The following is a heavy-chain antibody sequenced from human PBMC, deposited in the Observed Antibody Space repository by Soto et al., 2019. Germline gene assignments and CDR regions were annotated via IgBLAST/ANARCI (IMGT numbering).Heavy chain of an antibody. CDR1: GGSFSGYY. CDR2: INHSGST. J-gene: IGHJ5*02. V-gene: IGHV4-34*01. CDR3: ARGRGELGYCSSTSCPRAAWFDP. D-gene: IGHD2-2*01. Sequence: QVQLQQWGAGLLKPSETLSLTCAVYGGSFSGYYWSWIRQPPGKGLEWIGEINHSGSTNYTPSLKSRVTISVDTSKNQFSLKLSSVTAADTAVYYCARGRGELGYCSSTSCPRAAWFDPWGQGTLVTVSS.